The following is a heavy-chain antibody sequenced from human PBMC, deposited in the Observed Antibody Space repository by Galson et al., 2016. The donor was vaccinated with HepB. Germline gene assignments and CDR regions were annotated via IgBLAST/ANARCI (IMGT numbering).Heavy chain of an antibody. V-gene: IGHV3-7*01. D-gene: IGHD1-7*01. Sequence: SLRLSCAASGFTFSNYWMSWVRQAPGKGLEWVANINQDGSEKNYVDSVKGRFTISRDNAKRSLYLQMNSLRAEDTAMYYCFELSVVWGQGTLVTVSS. CDR1: GFTFSNYW. J-gene: IGHJ4*02. CDR2: INQDGSEK. CDR3: FELSVV.